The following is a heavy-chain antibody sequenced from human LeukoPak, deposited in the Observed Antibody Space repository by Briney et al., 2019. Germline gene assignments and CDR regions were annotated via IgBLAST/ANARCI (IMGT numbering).Heavy chain of an antibody. CDR3: ASIHNYYDSSGYYSIYMDV. CDR1: GGSISSGSYY. D-gene: IGHD3-22*01. V-gene: IGHV4-39*01. J-gene: IGHJ6*03. Sequence: SETLSLTCTVSGGSISSGSYYWGWVRQPPGKGLEWTGHIHYSGRTYYNPSLKSRVTISVDTSKNQSSLKLSSVTAADTAVYYCASIHNYYDSSGYYSIYMDVWGKGTTVTVSS. CDR2: IHYSGRT.